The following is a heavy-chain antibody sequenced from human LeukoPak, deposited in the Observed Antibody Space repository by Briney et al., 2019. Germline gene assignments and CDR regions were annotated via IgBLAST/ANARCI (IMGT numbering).Heavy chain of an antibody. CDR2: IRYDGSNK. V-gene: IGHV3-30*02. J-gene: IGHJ6*03. Sequence: GGSLRLSCAASGFTFSSYGMHWVRQAPGKGLEWVAFIRYDGSNKYYADSVKGRFTISRDNSKNTLYLQMNSLRAEDTAVYYCAKAGGDYYYYFYMDVWGKGTTVTV. CDR1: GFTFSSYG. CDR3: AKAGGDYYYYFYMDV. D-gene: IGHD6-25*01.